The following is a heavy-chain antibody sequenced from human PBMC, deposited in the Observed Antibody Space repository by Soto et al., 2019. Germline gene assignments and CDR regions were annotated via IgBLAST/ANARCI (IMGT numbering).Heavy chain of an antibody. CDR2: IYWDDDK. V-gene: IGHV2-5*02. CDR3: ARLYDTSYGMDV. Sequence: QITLKESGPTLVKPTQTLTLTCTFSGFSLSTSGVGVGWIRQPSGKALEWLALIYWDDDKRYSPSLKSRLTITKDTSKNQVVLTMTSVDPVDTATYYCARLYDTSYGMDVWGQGTTVTVSS. J-gene: IGHJ6*02. D-gene: IGHD3-22*01. CDR1: GFSLSTSGVG.